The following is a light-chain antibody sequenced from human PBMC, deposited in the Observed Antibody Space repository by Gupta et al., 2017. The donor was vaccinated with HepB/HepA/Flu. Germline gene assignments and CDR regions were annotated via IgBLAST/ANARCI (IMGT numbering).Light chain of an antibody. J-gene: IGLJ3*02. V-gene: IGLV2-23*02. Sequence: QSALTQPASVSGSPGQSITISCTGTYSDVGTYDLVSWYQHHPGKAPKFLIFHVTKRPSGVSDRFSGSKSGNTASLTISGPQADDEGDYYCCSYAGASWVFGGGTKVTVL. CDR1: YSDVGTYDL. CDR2: HVT. CDR3: CSYAGASWV.